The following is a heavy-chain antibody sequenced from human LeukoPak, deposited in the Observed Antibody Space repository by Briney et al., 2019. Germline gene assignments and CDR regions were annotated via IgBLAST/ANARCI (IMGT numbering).Heavy chain of an antibody. Sequence: SETLSLTXTVSGYSISSGYYWGWMRHPPGKGLEWIGSIYHSGSTYYNPSLKSRVTISVDTSKNQFSLKLSSVTAADTAVYYCASCTIFGVVIQNWGQGTLVTVSS. CDR2: IYHSGST. CDR1: GYSISSGYY. J-gene: IGHJ4*02. D-gene: IGHD3-3*01. V-gene: IGHV4-38-2*02. CDR3: ASCTIFGVVIQN.